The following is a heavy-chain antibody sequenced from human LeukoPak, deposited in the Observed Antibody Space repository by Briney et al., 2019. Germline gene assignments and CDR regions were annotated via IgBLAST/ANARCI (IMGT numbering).Heavy chain of an antibody. CDR1: GYSFTSYW. CDR3: ARRTTLDGGWVDY. V-gene: IGHV5-51*01. D-gene: IGHD1-14*01. J-gene: IGHJ4*02. Sequence: GESLKNSCKGSGYSFTSYWIGWVRQMPGKGLEGMGIIYPGDSDTRYSPSFQGQVTISADKSISTAYLQWSSLKASDTAMYYCARRTTLDGGWVDYWGQGTLVTVSS. CDR2: IYPGDSDT.